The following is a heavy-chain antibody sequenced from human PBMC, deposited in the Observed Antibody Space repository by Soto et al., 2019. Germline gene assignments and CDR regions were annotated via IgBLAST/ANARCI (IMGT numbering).Heavy chain of an antibody. CDR1: GFTVSSNY. CDR3: ARGLYSGWHYFDY. D-gene: IGHD5-12*01. Sequence: EVQLVESGGGLVQPGGSLRLSCAASGFTVSSNYMSWVRQAPGKGLEWVSVIYSGGSTYYADSVKGRFTITRNTSKNTEYLQMNSLRAEDTAVYNCARGLYSGWHYFDYWGQGTLVTVSS. CDR2: IYSGGST. V-gene: IGHV3-66*01. J-gene: IGHJ4*02.